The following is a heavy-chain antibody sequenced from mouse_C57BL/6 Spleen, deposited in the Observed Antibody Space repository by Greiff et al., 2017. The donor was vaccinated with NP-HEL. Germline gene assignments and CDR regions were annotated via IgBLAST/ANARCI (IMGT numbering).Heavy chain of an antibody. CDR1: GYAFSSSW. CDR3: AVYKAAY. CDR2: IYPGDGDT. J-gene: IGHJ3*01. Sequence: QVQLKQSGPELVKPGASVKISCKASGYAFSSSWMNWVKQRPGKGLEWIGRIYPGDGDTNYNGKFKGKATLTADKSSSTAYMQLSSLTSEDSAVYFCAVYKAAYWGQGTLVTVSA. D-gene: IGHD1-1*01. V-gene: IGHV1-82*01.